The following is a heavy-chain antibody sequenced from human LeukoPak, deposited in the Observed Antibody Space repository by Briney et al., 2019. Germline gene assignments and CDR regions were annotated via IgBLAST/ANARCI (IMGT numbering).Heavy chain of an antibody. CDR3: AKGRVLRFLEWLETEYYFDY. CDR1: GFTFSYYT. D-gene: IGHD3-3*01. V-gene: IGHV3-21*04. J-gene: IGHJ4*02. Sequence: GGSLRLSCAASGFTFSYYTMNWVRQAPGKGLEWVSSISSSSSYLYYADSVMGRFTISRDNAKNSLYLQMNSLRAEDTAVYYCAKGRVLRFLEWLETEYYFDYWGQGTLVTVSS. CDR2: ISSSSSYL.